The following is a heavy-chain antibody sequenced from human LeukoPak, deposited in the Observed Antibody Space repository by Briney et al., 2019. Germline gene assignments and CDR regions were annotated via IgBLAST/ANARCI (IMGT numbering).Heavy chain of an antibody. J-gene: IGHJ4*02. V-gene: IGHV1-69-2*01. CDR2: VDPEDVET. CDR1: GYTFTDYY. Sequence: GASVTISFKVSGYTFTDYYMHWLHQPPGKGHEWMGLVDPEDVETIYAEKFQGRVTITADTSTDTAYMELSSLRSEDTAVYYCATDKKYGIPYFDYWGQGTLVTVSS. D-gene: IGHD5-18*01. CDR3: ATDKKYGIPYFDY.